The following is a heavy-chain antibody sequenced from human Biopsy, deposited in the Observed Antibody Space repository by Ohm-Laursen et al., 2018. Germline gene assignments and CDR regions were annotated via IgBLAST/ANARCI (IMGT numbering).Heavy chain of an antibody. D-gene: IGHD3/OR15-3a*01. J-gene: IGHJ4*02. CDR1: GGSFTGHY. V-gene: IGHV4-59*08. Sequence: SETLSLTCAVSGGSFTGHYWSWIRQPPGRGLEWVGSIYYSGSTNYNPSLKSRVTISADTSKSQLSLHLTSVTAADTAVYYCASRGLVMASDYYFDDWGQGTLVTVSS. CDR2: IYYSGST. CDR3: ASRGLVMASDYYFDD.